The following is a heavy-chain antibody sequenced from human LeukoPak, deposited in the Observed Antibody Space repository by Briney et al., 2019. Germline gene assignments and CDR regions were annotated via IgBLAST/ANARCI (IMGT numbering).Heavy chain of an antibody. CDR2: IRYDGSNK. CDR1: GFTFSSYG. CDR3: AKLAAAGIAAAGDDALTFDY. V-gene: IGHV3-30*02. D-gene: IGHD6-13*01. Sequence: QPGGSLRLSCAASGFTFSSYGMHWVRQAPGKGLEWVAFIRYDGSNKYYADSVKGRFTISRDNSKNTLYLQMNSLRAEDTAVYYCAKLAAAGIAAAGDDALTFDYWGQGTLVTVSS. J-gene: IGHJ4*02.